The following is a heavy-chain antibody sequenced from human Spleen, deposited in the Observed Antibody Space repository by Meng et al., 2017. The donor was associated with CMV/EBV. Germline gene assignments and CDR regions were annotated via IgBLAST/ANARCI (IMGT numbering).Heavy chain of an antibody. J-gene: IGHJ4*02. CDR2: IIPLLDIT. CDR3: ASGAFISKCFSF. D-gene: IGHD3-16*01. V-gene: IGHV1-69*05. CDR1: GGPFSNYA. Sequence: KASGGPFSNYAIHWVRQAPGQGLEWMGGIIPLLDITNYAQNFQGRVTITTDESTNTAYMELTSLRSEDTAVYYCASGAFISKCFSFWGQGTLVTVSS.